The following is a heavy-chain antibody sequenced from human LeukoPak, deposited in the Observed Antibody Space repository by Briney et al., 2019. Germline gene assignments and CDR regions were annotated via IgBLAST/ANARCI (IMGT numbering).Heavy chain of an antibody. V-gene: IGHV4-38-2*02. J-gene: IGHJ4*02. D-gene: IGHD3-10*01. CDR1: GNSISSGYY. Sequence: SETLSLTCTVSGNSISSGYYWGRIRQPPGKGLEWIGSMYHSGNTYYNPSLKSRVTISVDTSKNQVSLKLSSVTAADTAVYYCAREVPPSRWGQGTLVTVSS. CDR2: MYHSGNT. CDR3: AREVPPSR.